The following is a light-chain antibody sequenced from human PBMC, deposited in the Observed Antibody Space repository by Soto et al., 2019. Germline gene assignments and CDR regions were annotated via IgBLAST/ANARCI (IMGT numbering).Light chain of an antibody. Sequence: DIQMTQSPSSLSASVGDRVTITCRASQGISNYLAWYQQKPGKVPKLLIYAASTLQSGVPSRFSGSGSGTDLTLNISSVQPEDVATYCCQKYNSAPRWTFGQGTKVEIK. J-gene: IGKJ1*01. CDR3: QKYNSAPRWT. V-gene: IGKV1-27*01. CDR1: QGISNY. CDR2: AAS.